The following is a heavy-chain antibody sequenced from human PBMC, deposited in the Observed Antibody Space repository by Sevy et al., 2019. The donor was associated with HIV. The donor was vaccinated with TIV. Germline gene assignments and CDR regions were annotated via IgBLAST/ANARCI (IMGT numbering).Heavy chain of an antibody. V-gene: IGHV1-69*13. CDR2: IIPTSGTA. CDR3: ARLYPCGGACYYFDS. D-gene: IGHD2-21*02. Sequence: ASVKVSCKVSGGNFRNYVITWVRQAPGQGLEWMGGIIPTSGTANYAQKFQGRVTIIADESTSTAYMELSSLRSEDTAVYYCARLYPCGGACYYFDSWGQGTLFTVSS. J-gene: IGHJ4*02. CDR1: GGNFRNYV.